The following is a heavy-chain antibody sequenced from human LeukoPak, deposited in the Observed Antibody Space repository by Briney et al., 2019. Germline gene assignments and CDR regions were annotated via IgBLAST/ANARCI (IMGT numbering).Heavy chain of an antibody. J-gene: IGHJ4*02. Sequence: SETLSLTCTVSGGSMGSYYWNWIRQPAGKGLEWLGRIYNTGSTDNNPSLKSRVTISVDYSKNQFSLRLNSVTAADTAVYYCARTSFDSNGYYAYFDFWGQGTLVSVSS. CDR3: ARTSFDSNGYYAYFDF. D-gene: IGHD3-22*01. CDR1: GGSMGSYY. V-gene: IGHV4-4*07. CDR2: IYNTGST.